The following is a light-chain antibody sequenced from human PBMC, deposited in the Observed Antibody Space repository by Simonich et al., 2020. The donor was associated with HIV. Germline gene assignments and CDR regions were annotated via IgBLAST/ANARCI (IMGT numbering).Light chain of an antibody. Sequence: QSVLTQPPSASGTPGQRVTISCSGSSSNIGSNYVYWYQQLPGTAPKLLIYTNNQRPSGVPDRFSGSKSATSASLAISGLRSEDEADYNCAVWDDSLSGPVFGGGTKLTVL. CDR1: SSNIGSNY. CDR2: TNN. CDR3: AVWDDSLSGPV. J-gene: IGLJ3*02. V-gene: IGLV1-47*01.